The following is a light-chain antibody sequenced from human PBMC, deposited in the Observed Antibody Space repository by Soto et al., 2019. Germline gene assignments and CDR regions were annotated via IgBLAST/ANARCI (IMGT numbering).Light chain of an antibody. CDR2: DAS. V-gene: IGKV3-20*01. CDR3: QQFSSYTLT. J-gene: IGKJ4*01. CDR1: QTVRNNY. Sequence: VLTQSPGTRSLSPGERATLSCRASQTVRNNYLAWYQQKPGQAPRLLIYDASSRATGIPDRFSGGGSGTDGTLTISRLEKEDGAVYYCQQFSSYTLTFGGGTKVDIK.